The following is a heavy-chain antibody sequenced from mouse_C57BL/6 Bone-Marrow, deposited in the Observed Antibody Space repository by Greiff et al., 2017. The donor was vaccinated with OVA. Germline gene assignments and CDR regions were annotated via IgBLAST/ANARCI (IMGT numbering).Heavy chain of an antibody. CDR3: ARWDYGSSGYFDV. V-gene: IGHV1-54*01. CDR1: GYTFTSYT. CDR2: INPGSGGT. D-gene: IGHD1-1*01. Sequence: QVQLQQSGAELARPGASVKMSCKASGYTFTSYTMHWVKQRPGQGLEWIGVINPGSGGTNYNEKFKGKATLTADKSSSTAYMQLSSLTSEDSAVYFCARWDYGSSGYFDVWGTGTTVTVSS. J-gene: IGHJ1*03.